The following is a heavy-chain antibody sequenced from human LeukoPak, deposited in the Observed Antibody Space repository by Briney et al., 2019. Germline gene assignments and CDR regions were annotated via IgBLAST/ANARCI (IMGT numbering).Heavy chain of an antibody. CDR3: ARGEGGYNYAF. J-gene: IGHJ4*02. Sequence: GESLKISCKASGYSFSSYWIAWVRQIPGKGREWMGIINPADSDTRYSLSIQGQVTISADTSISTAYLKWSSLKASDTAIYYCARGEGGYNYAFWGQGTLVSVSS. V-gene: IGHV5-51*01. CDR2: INPADSDT. D-gene: IGHD5-24*01. CDR1: GYSFSSYW.